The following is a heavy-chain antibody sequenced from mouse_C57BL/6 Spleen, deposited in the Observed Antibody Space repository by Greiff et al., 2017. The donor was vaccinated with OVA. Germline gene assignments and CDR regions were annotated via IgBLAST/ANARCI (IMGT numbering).Heavy chain of an antibody. J-gene: IGHJ4*01. CDR1: GYTFTSYW. Sequence: QVQLKESGAELVKPGASVKLSCKASGYTFTSYWMHWVKQRPGRGLEWIGRIDPNSGGTKYNEKFKSKATLTVDKPSSTAYMQLSSLTSEDSAVYYCARSITTVVAPYYAMDYWGQGTSVTVSS. D-gene: IGHD1-1*01. V-gene: IGHV1-72*01. CDR2: IDPNSGGT. CDR3: ARSITTVVAPYYAMDY.